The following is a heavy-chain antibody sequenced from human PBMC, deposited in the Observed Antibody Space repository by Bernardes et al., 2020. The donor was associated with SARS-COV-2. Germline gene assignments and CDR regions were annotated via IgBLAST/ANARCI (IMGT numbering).Heavy chain of an antibody. D-gene: IGHD3-22*01. V-gene: IGHV3-21*01. CDR1: GLTFSRDS. Sequence: GGSLRLSCAASGLTFSRDSFNWVRQAPGKGLEWVASISSAGDYIYYADSVKGRFAVSRDNAKNSLYLQMNSLRAEDTARYYCARDEDNDSSGYAFDYWGQGTVVTVSS. J-gene: IGHJ4*02. CDR2: ISSAGDYI. CDR3: ARDEDNDSSGYAFDY.